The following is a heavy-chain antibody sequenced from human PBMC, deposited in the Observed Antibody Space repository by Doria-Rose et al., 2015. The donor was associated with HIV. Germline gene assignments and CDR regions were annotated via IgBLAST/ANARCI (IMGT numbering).Heavy chain of an antibody. V-gene: IGHV3-21*01. CDR1: GFTFSSHR. CDR2: ISSTSAYL. Sequence: VQLVQSGGGLVRPGGSLRLSCATSGFTFSSHRINWVRQAPGKGLEWVSSISSTSAYLNYADSVRGRFTISRDNASNSLYRQMDSLRAEDTAIYYCAIGVTLDYWGQGTLVTVSS. J-gene: IGHJ4*02. D-gene: IGHD3-10*01. CDR3: AIGVTLDY.